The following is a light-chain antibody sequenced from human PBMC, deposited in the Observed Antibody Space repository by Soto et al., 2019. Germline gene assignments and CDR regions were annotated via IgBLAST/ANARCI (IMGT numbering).Light chain of an antibody. Sequence: QSALTQPASVSGSPGQSITISCTGTSSDVGGYNYVSWYQQHPGKAPKLMIYDVSNRPSGVSNHFSGSKSGNTASLTISGLQAEDEADYYCSSYTSSSTPGVVFGGGTKLTVL. CDR2: DVS. V-gene: IGLV2-14*01. CDR3: SSYTSSSTPGVV. J-gene: IGLJ2*01. CDR1: SSDVGGYNY.